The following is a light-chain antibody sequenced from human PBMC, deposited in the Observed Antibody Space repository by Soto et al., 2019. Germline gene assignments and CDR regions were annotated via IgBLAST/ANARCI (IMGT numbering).Light chain of an antibody. CDR3: QQADTFPIT. V-gene: IGKV1-9*01. Sequence: DIQLTQAPSFLSASAGDRVTITCRASQVISSYLAWYHQKPGKAPNLLIYAASSLLSGVPSRFSGSGFGTDFTLTISSLQPEDSAIYYCQQADTFPITFGQGTRLEIK. CDR1: QVISSY. CDR2: AAS. J-gene: IGKJ5*01.